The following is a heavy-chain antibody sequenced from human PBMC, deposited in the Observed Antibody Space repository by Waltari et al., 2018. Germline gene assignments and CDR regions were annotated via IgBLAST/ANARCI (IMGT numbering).Heavy chain of an antibody. CDR2: ISSSSSII. D-gene: IGHD1-7*01. V-gene: IGHV3-48*04. J-gene: IGHJ6*03. Sequence: EVQLVESGGGLVQPGGSLRLSCAASGFTFSSYSMNWVRQAPGKGLEWVSYISSSSSIIYYADSVKGRFTISRDNAKNSLYLQMNSLRAEDTAVYYCARDHQYNWNSYYYYYYYMDVWGKGTTVTVSS. CDR3: ARDHQYNWNSYYYYYYYMDV. CDR1: GFTFSSYS.